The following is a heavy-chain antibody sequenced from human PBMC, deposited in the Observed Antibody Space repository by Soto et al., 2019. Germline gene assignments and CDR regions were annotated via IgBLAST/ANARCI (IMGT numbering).Heavy chain of an antibody. CDR1: GFTFRKYD. J-gene: IGHJ6*02. V-gene: IGHV3-13*05. Sequence: EVELVESGGGLVQAGGSLRLSCEAYGFTFRKYDMHWVRQGTGKGLEWVSGISAAGDPDYADSVEGRFTISRENAQNSFFLQRNSLSVGDTAVYYCARTDRDFYGLDVWGQGTTVIVSS. CDR3: ARTDRDFYGLDV. CDR2: ISAAGDP.